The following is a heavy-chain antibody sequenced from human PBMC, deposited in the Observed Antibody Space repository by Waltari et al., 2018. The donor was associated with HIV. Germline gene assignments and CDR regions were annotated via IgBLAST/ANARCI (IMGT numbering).Heavy chain of an antibody. V-gene: IGHV3-53*01. D-gene: IGHD6-13*01. CDR2: IYSGSNT. CDR1: GFTASTNY. CDR3: ARDLGSSSWYNYYYGMDV. Sequence: VQLVQSGGRVIQPGGYMRLSCAASGFTASTNYMSWFRQAQGKGLEWVSVIYSGSNTYYVDSVKGRFTISRDNSKNTLYLQLNSLRAEDSAVYYCARDLGSSSWYNYYYGMDVWGQGTTVTVSS. J-gene: IGHJ6*02.